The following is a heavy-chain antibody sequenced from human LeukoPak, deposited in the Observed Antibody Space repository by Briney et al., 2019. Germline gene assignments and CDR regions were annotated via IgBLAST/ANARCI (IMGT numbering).Heavy chain of an antibody. J-gene: IGHJ4*02. CDR2: IYHSGST. V-gene: IGHV4-30-2*01. Sequence: SETLSLTCIVSGVSVSTGSYYWSWIRQPPGKGLEWIGYIYHSGSTYYNPSLKSRVTISVDRSKNQFSLKLSSVTAADTAVYYCARDYRRAITMIPFDYWGQGTLVTVSS. CDR1: GVSVSTGSYY. D-gene: IGHD3-22*01. CDR3: ARDYRRAITMIPFDY.